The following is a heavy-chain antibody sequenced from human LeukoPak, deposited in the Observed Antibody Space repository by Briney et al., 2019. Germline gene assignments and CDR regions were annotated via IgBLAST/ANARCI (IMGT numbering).Heavy chain of an antibody. J-gene: IGHJ1*01. V-gene: IGHV5-51*01. CDR3: ARSAEAWKLYPFQH. CDR1: GYSFTSYW. CDR2: IYPGDSDT. D-gene: IGHD2-2*02. Sequence: GESLKISCKGSGYSFTSYWIGWVRQMPGKGLGGMGIIYPGDSDTRYSPSFQGQVTISADKSISTAYLQWSSLKASDTAMYYCARSAEAWKLYPFQHWGQGTLVTVSS.